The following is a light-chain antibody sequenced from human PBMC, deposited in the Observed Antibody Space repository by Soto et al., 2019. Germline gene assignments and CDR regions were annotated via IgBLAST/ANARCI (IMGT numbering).Light chain of an antibody. J-gene: IGLJ2*01. CDR2: DNN. Sequence: QSVLTQPPSVSATPGQKVTISCSGSSSNIANNYVSWYQQLPGTAPKLLIYDNNKRPSRIPDRFSGSTSGASATLGITGLQTGDEADYYCGTWDSNLSTVVFGGGTKLTVL. CDR3: GTWDSNLSTVV. CDR1: SSNIANNY. V-gene: IGLV1-51*01.